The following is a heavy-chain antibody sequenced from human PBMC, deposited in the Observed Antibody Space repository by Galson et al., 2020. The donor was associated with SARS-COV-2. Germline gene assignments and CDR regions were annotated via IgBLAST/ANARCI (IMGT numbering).Heavy chain of an antibody. V-gene: IGHV3-72*01. D-gene: IGHD3-10*01. CDR2: SGNKADSYTT. CDR1: GFTFSDHY. CDR3: RLRGSGSYYPDY. Sequence: GESLKISCTASGFTFSDHYMDWVRQAPGKGLEWVGRSGNKADSYTTKYAASVKGRFTISRDDLKKSLYLQMNSLETEDTAVYYCRLRGSGSYYPDYWGQGTLVTVSS. J-gene: IGHJ4*02.